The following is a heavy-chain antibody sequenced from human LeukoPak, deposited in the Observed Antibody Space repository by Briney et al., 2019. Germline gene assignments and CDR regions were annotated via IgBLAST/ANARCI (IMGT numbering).Heavy chain of an antibody. CDR1: GFTFSSYA. Sequence: SGGSLRLSCSVSGFTFSSYAMHWVRQAPGKGLQFVSVINTNGGSTYYADSVKGRFTISRDNSQNTLYLQMSSLRVGDTAVYYCVTGVIVSGSYYFDFWGQGTLVTVYS. V-gene: IGHV3-64D*06. CDR2: INTNGGST. J-gene: IGHJ4*02. CDR3: VTGVIVSGSYYFDF. D-gene: IGHD2-21*01.